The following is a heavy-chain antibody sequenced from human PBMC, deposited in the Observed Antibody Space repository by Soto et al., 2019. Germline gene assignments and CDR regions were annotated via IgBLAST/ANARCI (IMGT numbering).Heavy chain of an antibody. Sequence: GGSLRLCCAASGFTFSDYYMSWIRQAPGKGLEWVSYISSSGSTIYYADSVKGRFTISRDNAKNSLYLQMNSLRAEDTAVYYCARDHAAAGTFGWFDPWGQGTLVTVSS. CDR1: GFTFSDYY. CDR3: ARDHAAAGTFGWFDP. V-gene: IGHV3-11*01. J-gene: IGHJ5*02. CDR2: ISSSGSTI. D-gene: IGHD6-13*01.